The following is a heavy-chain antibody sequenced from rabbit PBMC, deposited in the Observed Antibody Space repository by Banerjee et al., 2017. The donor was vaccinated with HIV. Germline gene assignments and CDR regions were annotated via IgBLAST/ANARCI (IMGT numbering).Heavy chain of an antibody. CDR1: GFSFSSSYY. J-gene: IGHJ4*01. CDR2: IYTSSGSA. V-gene: IGHV1S45*01. Sequence: QEQLEESGGDLVKPEGSLTLTCTASGFSFSSSYYMCWVRQAPGKGLEWIGCIYTSSGSAYYASWVISRFTISKTSSTTVTLQMTSLTAADTATYFCARETYGDTAYNLWGPGTLVTVS. CDR3: ARETYGDTAYNL. D-gene: IGHD2-1*01.